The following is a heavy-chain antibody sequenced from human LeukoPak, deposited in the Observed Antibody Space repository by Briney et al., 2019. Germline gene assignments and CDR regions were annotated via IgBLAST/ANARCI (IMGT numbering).Heavy chain of an antibody. Sequence: GGSLRLSCAASGFTFSNFAMSWVRQAPGKGLEWVSTITTTGGSTYYADSVRGRFTISRDNSKNTLYLQVNSLRVDDTAVYYCARGASGPDSWGQGTLVTVS. V-gene: IGHV3-23*01. CDR1: GFTFSNFA. D-gene: IGHD2-15*01. J-gene: IGHJ5*01. CDR2: ITTTGGST. CDR3: ARGASGPDS.